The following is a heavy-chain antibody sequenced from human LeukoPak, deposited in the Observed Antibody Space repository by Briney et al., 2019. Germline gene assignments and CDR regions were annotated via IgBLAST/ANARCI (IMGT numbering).Heavy chain of an antibody. V-gene: IGHV4-34*01. Sequence: SETLSLTCAVYGGSFSGYYWSWIRQPPGKGLEWIGEINHSGSTNYNPSLKTRVTISVDTSKNQFSLKLSSVTAADTAVYYCARGRMIDRISSYMDVWGKGPTVTVSS. D-gene: IGHD2/OR15-2a*01. CDR2: INHSGST. CDR1: GGSFSGYY. J-gene: IGHJ6*03. CDR3: ARGRMIDRISSYMDV.